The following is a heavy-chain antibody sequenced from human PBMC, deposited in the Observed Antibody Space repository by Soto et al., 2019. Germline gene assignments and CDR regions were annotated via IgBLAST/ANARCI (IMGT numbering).Heavy chain of an antibody. CDR1: GYSFTSYW. Sequence: GESLKISCKGSGYSFTSYWIGWVRQMPGKGLEWMGSIYPGDSDTRYSPSFQGQVTISADKSISTAYLQWSSLKASDTAMYYCARRFLEWSGEYYYYGMDVWGQGTTVTVSS. J-gene: IGHJ6*02. D-gene: IGHD3-3*01. V-gene: IGHV5-51*01. CDR3: ARRFLEWSGEYYYYGMDV. CDR2: IYPGDSDT.